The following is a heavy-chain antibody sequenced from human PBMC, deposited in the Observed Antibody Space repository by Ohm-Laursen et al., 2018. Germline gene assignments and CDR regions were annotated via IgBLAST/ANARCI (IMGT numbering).Heavy chain of an antibody. Sequence: GTLSLTWPVSGGSISGYYWSWIRQPAGKGLEWIGRIYTTGSTNYNPSLKIRVTISVDTTKNQFSKKLISETAADTAVYYCARQEGYCSSTSCYEVWFDPWGQGTLVTVSS. CDR3: ARQEGYCSSTSCYEVWFDP. CDR2: IYTTGST. J-gene: IGHJ5*02. CDR1: GGSISGYY. D-gene: IGHD2-2*01. V-gene: IGHV4-4*07.